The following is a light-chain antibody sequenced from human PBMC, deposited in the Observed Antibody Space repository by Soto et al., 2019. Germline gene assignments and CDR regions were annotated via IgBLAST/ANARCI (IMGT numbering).Light chain of an antibody. CDR3: QQCNNWPPWT. CDR1: QSVSSN. V-gene: IGKV3-15*01. CDR2: GAS. Sequence: EIVMTQSPATLPVSPGERATLSCRASQSVSSNLAWYQQKPGQAPRLLIYGASTRATGIPARFSGSGSGTEFTLTISSLQSEDFAVYYCQQCNNWPPWTFGQGTKVEIK. J-gene: IGKJ1*01.